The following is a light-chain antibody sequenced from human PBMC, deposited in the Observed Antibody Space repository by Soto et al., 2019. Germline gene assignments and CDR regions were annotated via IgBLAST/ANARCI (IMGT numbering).Light chain of an antibody. Sequence: EIVMTQSPCTLSLSPGERATLSCRASQSVSSSYLAWYQQKPGQAPRLLIYGASSRVTAIPDRFSGSGSGTDFTLTISRLEPEDFAVYYCQQYGASPLTFGGGTKV. J-gene: IGKJ4*01. V-gene: IGKV3-20*01. CDR2: GAS. CDR3: QQYGASPLT. CDR1: QSVSSSY.